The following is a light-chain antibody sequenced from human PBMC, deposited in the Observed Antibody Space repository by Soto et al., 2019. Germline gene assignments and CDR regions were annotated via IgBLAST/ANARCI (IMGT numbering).Light chain of an antibody. CDR3: QLYNSYSEA. Sequence: DIQMTQSPSTLSASVGDRVTITCRASQSISSWLAWDQQKPVKATKLLIYDASTLESGVPTRFSGSGSGTEFTLTISSLQPDDFATYYCQLYNSYSEAFGQGTKVDIK. J-gene: IGKJ1*01. CDR1: QSISSW. CDR2: DAS. V-gene: IGKV1-5*01.